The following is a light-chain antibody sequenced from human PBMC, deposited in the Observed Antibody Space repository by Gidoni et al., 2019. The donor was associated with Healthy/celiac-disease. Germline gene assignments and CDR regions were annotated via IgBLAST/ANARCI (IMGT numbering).Light chain of an antibody. V-gene: IGKV2-28*01. Sequence: DIVMTQSPLSLPVTPGEPASISCRSSQSRLHSNGYNYLDWYLQKPGQSPQLLIYLGSNRASGVPDRFSGSGSGTDFTLKISRVEAEDVGVYYCMQALHTPRTFGQGTKLEIK. CDR1: QSRLHSNGYNY. CDR3: MQALHTPRT. J-gene: IGKJ2*01. CDR2: LGS.